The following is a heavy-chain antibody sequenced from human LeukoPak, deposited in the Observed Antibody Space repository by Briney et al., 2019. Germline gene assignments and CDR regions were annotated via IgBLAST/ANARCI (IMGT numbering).Heavy chain of an antibody. CDR1: GYTFTGYY. CDR3: ARVKLPDFWRGYTMDV. V-gene: IGHV1-2*02. D-gene: IGHD3-3*01. Sequence: ASVKVSCKASGYTFTGYYMHWVRQAPGQGLEWMGWINPNSGGTNYAQKFQGRVTMTRGTSISTAYMELSRLRSDDTAVYYCARVKLPDFWRGYTMDVWGKGTTVTVSS. J-gene: IGHJ6*03. CDR2: INPNSGGT.